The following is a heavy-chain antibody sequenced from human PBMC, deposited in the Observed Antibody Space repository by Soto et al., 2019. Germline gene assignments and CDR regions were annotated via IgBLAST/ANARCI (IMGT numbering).Heavy chain of an antibody. V-gene: IGHV3-21*01. CDR3: ARDAASSLDH. D-gene: IGHD6-13*01. Sequence: EVQLVESGGGLVKPGGSLRLSCAASGFTFKLYTMHWVRQAPGKGLEWDSFCTPSSSSISYADSVEGRFTISRDNARNSLYLQIHNLRAEDTAVYYCARDAASSLDHWGQGTLVTVSS. CDR2: CTPSSSSI. CDR1: GFTFKLYT. J-gene: IGHJ4*02.